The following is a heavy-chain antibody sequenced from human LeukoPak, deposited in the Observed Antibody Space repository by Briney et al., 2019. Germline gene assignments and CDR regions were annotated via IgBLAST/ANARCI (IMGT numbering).Heavy chain of an antibody. CDR2: IYHSGST. CDR1: GVSISSVGYA. CDR3: ARAVPKLRAFDI. J-gene: IGHJ3*02. V-gene: IGHV4-30-2*01. Sequence: SQTLSLTCAVSGVSISSVGYARSWIRHPPGKGLEWIGYIYHSGSTYYNPFLKSRVTISVDRSKNQFSLKLSSVTAADTAVYYCARAVPKLRAFDIWGQGTMVTVSS. D-gene: IGHD4-23*01.